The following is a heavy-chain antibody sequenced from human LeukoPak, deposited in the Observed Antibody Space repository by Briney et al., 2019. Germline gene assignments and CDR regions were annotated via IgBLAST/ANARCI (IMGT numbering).Heavy chain of an antibody. CDR3: ARLEKPYYDILTGPRGWFDP. Sequence: PSETLSLTCTVSGGSISSYYWSWIRQPPGKGLEWIGYIYYSGSTNYNPSLKSRVTISVDTSKNQFSLKLSSVTAADTAVYYCARLEKPYYDILTGPRGWFDPWGQETLVTVSS. CDR2: IYYSGST. CDR1: GGSISSYY. J-gene: IGHJ5*02. D-gene: IGHD3-9*01. V-gene: IGHV4-59*08.